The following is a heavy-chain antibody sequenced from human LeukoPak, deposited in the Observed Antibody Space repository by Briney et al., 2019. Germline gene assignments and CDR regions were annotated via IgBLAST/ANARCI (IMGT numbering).Heavy chain of an antibody. D-gene: IGHD3-10*01. CDR1: GFSFSYHG. CDR3: ARVASSGSYYTSYLYYYYYMDV. J-gene: IGHJ6*03. CDR2: ISSSGSTI. Sequence: GGSLRLSCVASGFSFSYHGMNWVRQAPGKGLEWVSYISSSGSTIYYADSVKGRFTISRDNAKNSLYLQMNSLRAEDTAVYYCARVASSGSYYTSYLYYYYYMDVWGKGTTVTISS. V-gene: IGHV3-48*04.